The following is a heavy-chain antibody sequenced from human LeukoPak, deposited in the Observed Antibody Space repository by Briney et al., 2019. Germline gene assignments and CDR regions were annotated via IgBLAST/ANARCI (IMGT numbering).Heavy chain of an antibody. CDR1: GDSVSSNSAA. J-gene: IGHJ6*02. D-gene: IGHD6-13*01. CDR2: TYYRSKWYN. Sequence: PSQTLSLTCGISGDSVSSNSAAWNWIRQSPSRGLEWLGRTYYRSKWYNDHAVSVKSRISINADTSKNQFSLQLNSVTPEDTAMYYCARNRSSTYGNYGMDVWGQGTTVTVSS. V-gene: IGHV6-1*01. CDR3: ARNRSSTYGNYGMDV.